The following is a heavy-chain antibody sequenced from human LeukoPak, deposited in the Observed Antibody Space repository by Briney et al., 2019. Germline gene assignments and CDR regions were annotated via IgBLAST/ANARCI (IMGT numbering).Heavy chain of an antibody. Sequence: SGGSLRLSCAASGFTFSKSPMTWVRQALGKGLEWVSTISDSGGDTYHADSVKGRFTTSRDNSMNRLYLQMNSLRAEDTAIYYCATGAYFADWGQGTLVTVSS. D-gene: IGHD2-21*01. V-gene: IGHV3-23*01. CDR3: ATGAYFAD. CDR1: GFTFSKSP. J-gene: IGHJ4*02. CDR2: ISDSGGDT.